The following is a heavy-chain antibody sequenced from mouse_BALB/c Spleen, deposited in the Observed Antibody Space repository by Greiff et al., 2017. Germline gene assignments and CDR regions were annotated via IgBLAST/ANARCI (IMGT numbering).Heavy chain of an antibody. CDR2: ISDGGSYT. V-gene: IGHV5-4*02. Sequence: EVQGVESGGDLVKPGGSLKLSCAASGFTFSSYYMYWVRQTPEKRLEWVATISDGGSYTYYPDSVKGRFTISRDNAKNNLYLQMSSLKSEDTAMYYCARGGGLPAYWGQGTLVTVSA. J-gene: IGHJ3*01. D-gene: IGHD2-4*01. CDR1: GFTFSSYY. CDR3: ARGGGLPAY.